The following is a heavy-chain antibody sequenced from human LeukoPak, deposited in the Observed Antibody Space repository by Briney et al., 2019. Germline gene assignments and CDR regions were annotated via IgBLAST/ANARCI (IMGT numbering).Heavy chain of an antibody. V-gene: IGHV3-74*01. CDR1: GFTFSSYG. CDR2: INIAGSVT. D-gene: IGHD2-15*01. J-gene: IGHJ4*02. Sequence: GGSLRLSCAASGFTFSSYGMNWVRQAPGKGLVWVSRINIAGSVTTYADSVKGRFTISRDNAKNTLYLQMNSLRAEDTAVYYCARDMVDWGQGTLVTVSS. CDR3: ARDMVD.